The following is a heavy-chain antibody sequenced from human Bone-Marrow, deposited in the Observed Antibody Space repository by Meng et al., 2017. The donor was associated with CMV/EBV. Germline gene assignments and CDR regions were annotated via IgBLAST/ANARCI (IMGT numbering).Heavy chain of an antibody. D-gene: IGHD3-10*01. Sequence: GESLKISCKGSGYIFANYWIGWVRQMPGKGLEWMGIIYPGDSDTRYSPSFQGQVTISAGRSISTAYLQWSSLKASDTAMYYCARQGTGFLIAYWGQGPLVPVYS. J-gene: IGHJ4*02. CDR1: GYIFANYW. V-gene: IGHV5-51*01. CDR2: IYPGDSDT. CDR3: ARQGTGFLIAY.